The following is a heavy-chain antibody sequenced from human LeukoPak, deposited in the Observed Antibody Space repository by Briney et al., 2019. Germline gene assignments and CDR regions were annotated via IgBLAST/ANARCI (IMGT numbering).Heavy chain of an antibody. J-gene: IGHJ4*02. V-gene: IGHV3-30-3*01. D-gene: IGHD3-22*01. Sequence: GRSPRLSCAASGFTFSSYAMHWVRQAPVKGMEWVAVISYDGSNKYYADSVKGRFTISRDNSKNTLYLQMNSLRAEDTAVYYCAREYYYDSSGYLDYWGQGTLVTVSS. CDR1: GFTFSSYA. CDR3: AREYYYDSSGYLDY. CDR2: ISYDGSNK.